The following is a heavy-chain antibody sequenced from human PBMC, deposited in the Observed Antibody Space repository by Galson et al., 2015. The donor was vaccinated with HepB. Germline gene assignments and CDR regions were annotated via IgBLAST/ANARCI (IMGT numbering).Heavy chain of an antibody. Sequence: SVKVSCKASGYTFTGYYMHWVRQAPGQGLEWMGWINPNSGGTNYAQKFQGRVTMTRDTSISTAYMELSRLRSDDTAVYYCATRSNLYSSGWDYFDYWGQGTLVTVSS. V-gene: IGHV1-2*02. CDR1: GYTFTGYY. D-gene: IGHD6-19*01. J-gene: IGHJ4*02. CDR2: INPNSGGT. CDR3: ATRSNLYSSGWDYFDY.